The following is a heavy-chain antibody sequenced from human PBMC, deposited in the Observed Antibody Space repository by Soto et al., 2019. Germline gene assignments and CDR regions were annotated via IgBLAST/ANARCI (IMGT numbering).Heavy chain of an antibody. Sequence: HPGGSLRLSCAASVFTFSSYAMSWVRQAPGKGLEWVSAISGSGGSTYYADSVKGRFTISRDNSKNTLYLQMNSLRAEDTAVYYCAKSSGWYLSGMDVWGQGTTVTVSS. CDR1: VFTFSSYA. D-gene: IGHD6-19*01. J-gene: IGHJ6*02. CDR3: AKSSGWYLSGMDV. CDR2: ISGSGGST. V-gene: IGHV3-23*01.